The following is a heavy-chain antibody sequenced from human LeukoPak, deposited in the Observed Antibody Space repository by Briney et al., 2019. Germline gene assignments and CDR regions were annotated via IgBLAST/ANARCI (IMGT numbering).Heavy chain of an antibody. CDR3: ATPVVPAAMEAFDI. J-gene: IGHJ3*02. CDR2: IIPIFGTA. CDR1: GGTFSSYA. V-gene: IGHV1-69*01. D-gene: IGHD2-2*01. Sequence: SVKVSCKASGGTFSSYAISWVRQAPGQGLEWMGGIIPIFGTANYAQKFQGRVTITADESTSTAYMELSSLRSEDTAVYYCATPVVPAAMEAFDIWGQGTMVTVSS.